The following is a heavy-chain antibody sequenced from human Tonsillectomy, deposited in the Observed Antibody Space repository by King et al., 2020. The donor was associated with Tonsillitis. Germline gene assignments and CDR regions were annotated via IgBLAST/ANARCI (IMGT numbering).Heavy chain of an antibody. J-gene: IGHJ3*01. CDR2: FDLEDGET. D-gene: IGHD1-26*01. CDR3: ATTSIVGVTDDAFDF. CDR1: GYTLTELS. Sequence: QLVQSGAEVKKPGASVKVSCKVSGYTLTELSMHWVRQAPGKGLEWMGGFDLEDGETIYAQKFQGRVTMTEDTSTDTAFMELSSLRSEDTAVYYCATTSIVGVTDDAFDFWGQGTMVTVSS. V-gene: IGHV1-24*01.